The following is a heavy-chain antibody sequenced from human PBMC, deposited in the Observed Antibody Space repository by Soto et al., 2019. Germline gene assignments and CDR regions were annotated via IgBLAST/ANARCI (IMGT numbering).Heavy chain of an antibody. CDR2: ISYDGSNK. Sequence: GGSLRLSCAASGFTFSSYGMHWVRQAPGKGLEWVAVISYDGSNKYYADSVKGRFTISRDNSKNTLYLQMNSLRAEDAAVYYCAKDRGGSYTSGYYYGMDVWGQGTTVTVSS. J-gene: IGHJ6*02. CDR3: AKDRGGSYTSGYYYGMDV. D-gene: IGHD1-26*01. CDR1: GFTFSSYG. V-gene: IGHV3-30*18.